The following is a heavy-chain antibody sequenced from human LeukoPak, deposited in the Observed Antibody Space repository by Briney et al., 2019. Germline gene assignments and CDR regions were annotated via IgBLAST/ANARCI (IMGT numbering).Heavy chain of an antibody. J-gene: IGHJ4*02. D-gene: IGHD3-10*01. CDR2: ISGSGGST. V-gene: IGHV3-23*01. Sequence: GGSLRLSCAASGFTFSSHAMSWVRQAPGKGLEWVSAISGSGGSTYYADSVKGRFTISRDNSKNTLYLQMNSLRAEDTAVYYCSPPSPTDWELLWFGETNQNWGQGTLVTVSS. CDR1: GFTFSSHA. CDR3: SPPSPTDWELLWFGETNQN.